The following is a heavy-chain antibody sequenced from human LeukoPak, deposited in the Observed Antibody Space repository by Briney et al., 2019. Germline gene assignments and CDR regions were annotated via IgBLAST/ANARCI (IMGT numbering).Heavy chain of an antibody. CDR3: ARGRVTYCSSSSCPLDY. CDR1: GFDFASYW. Sequence: GGSLRLSCAASGFDFASYWMSWVRQAPGKGLEWVANIKGDGSEEYYVDSVKGRFTISRDNAENSLFLQMNSLRVEDTAVYYCARGRVTYCSSSSCPLDYWGQGTLVTVSS. CDR2: IKGDGSEE. V-gene: IGHV3-7*01. J-gene: IGHJ4*02. D-gene: IGHD2-2*01.